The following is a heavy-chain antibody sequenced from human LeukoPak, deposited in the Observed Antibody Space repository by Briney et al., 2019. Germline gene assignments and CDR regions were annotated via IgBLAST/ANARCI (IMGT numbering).Heavy chain of an antibody. CDR3: AKDQGAVAESHPEIDY. J-gene: IGHJ4*02. D-gene: IGHD6-19*01. CDR1: GFTFSSYE. Sequence: GGSLRLSCAASGFTFSSYEMNWVRQAPGKGLEWVSYISSSGSTIYYADSVKGRFTISRDNSKNTLYLQMNSLRAEDTAVYYCAKDQGAVAESHPEIDYWGQGTLVTVSS. V-gene: IGHV3-48*03. CDR2: ISSSGSTI.